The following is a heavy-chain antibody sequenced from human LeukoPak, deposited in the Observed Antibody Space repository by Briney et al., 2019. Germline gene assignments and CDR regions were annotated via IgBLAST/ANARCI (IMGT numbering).Heavy chain of an antibody. Sequence: GRSLRLSYAASGFTFSSYGMHWVRQAPGKGLEWVAVISYDGSKKYYADSVEGRFTISRDNSKKTVHLQMNSLRVEDSAVYYCVKEGRDTTFGVLVPFDYWGQGALVIVSS. CDR1: GFTFSSYG. CDR3: VKEGRDTTFGVLVPFDY. D-gene: IGHD3-3*01. J-gene: IGHJ4*02. V-gene: IGHV3-30*18. CDR2: ISYDGSKK.